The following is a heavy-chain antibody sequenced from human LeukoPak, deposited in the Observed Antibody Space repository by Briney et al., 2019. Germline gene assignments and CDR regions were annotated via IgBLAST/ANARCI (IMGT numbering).Heavy chain of an antibody. CDR2: INHSGST. CDR3: ARVYYSSSYDYWYFDL. V-gene: IGHV4-39*07. CDR1: GGSIRSTSYY. Sequence: SETLSLTCSVSGGSIRSTSYYWSWIRQPPGKGLEWIGEINHSGSTNYNPSLKSRVTISVDTSKNQFSLKLSSVTAADTAVYYCARVYYSSSYDYWYFDLWGRGTLVTVSS. J-gene: IGHJ2*01. D-gene: IGHD6-13*01.